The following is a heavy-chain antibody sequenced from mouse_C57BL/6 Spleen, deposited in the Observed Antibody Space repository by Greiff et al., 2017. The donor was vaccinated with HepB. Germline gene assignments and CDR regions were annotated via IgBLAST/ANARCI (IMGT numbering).Heavy chain of an antibody. Sequence: QVQLKESGPGLVAPSQRLSITCTVSGFSFTSYAISWVRQPPGKGLEWLGVIWTGGGTNYNSALKYSLSISKDNSKSQVFLKMNSLQTDDTARYYWARMIYYDYDVPSYAMDYWGKGTSVTVSS. J-gene: IGHJ4*01. V-gene: IGHV2-9-1*01. D-gene: IGHD2-4*01. CDR2: IWTGGGT. CDR3: ARMIYYDYDVPSYAMDY. CDR1: GFSFTSYA.